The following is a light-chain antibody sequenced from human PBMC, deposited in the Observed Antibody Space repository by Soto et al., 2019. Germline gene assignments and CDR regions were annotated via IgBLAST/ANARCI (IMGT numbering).Light chain of an antibody. CDR3: SSYTSISTLYV. Sequence: APPAPPSGSPGQAVTVSLPGTHSDVGGYNYVSWYRQHPGKAPELMIYEVSHRPSGVSNRFSGSKSDNTASLTISGLQAEDEADYYCSSYTSISTLYVFGTGTKVTVL. CDR1: HSDVGGYNY. V-gene: IGLV2-14*01. J-gene: IGLJ1*01. CDR2: EVS.